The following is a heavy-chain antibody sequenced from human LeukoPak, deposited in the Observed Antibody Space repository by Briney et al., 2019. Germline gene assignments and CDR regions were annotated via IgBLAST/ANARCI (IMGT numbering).Heavy chain of an antibody. CDR1: GFTFSSYW. J-gene: IGHJ6*03. V-gene: IGHV3-7*01. CDR2: IKQDGSEK. D-gene: IGHD3-22*01. Sequence: GGSLRLSCAASGFTFSSYWMSWVRQASGKGLEWVANIKQDGSEKYYVDSAKGRFTISRDNAKNSLYLQMNSLRAEDTAVYYCARGTPEDGYFYYYYMDVWGKGTTVTVSS. CDR3: ARGTPEDGYFYYYYMDV.